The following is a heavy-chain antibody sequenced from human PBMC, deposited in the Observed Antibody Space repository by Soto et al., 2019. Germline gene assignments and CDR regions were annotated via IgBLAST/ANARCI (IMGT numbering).Heavy chain of an antibody. Sequence: SVKVSCKASGGTFSSYAISWVRQAPGQGLEWMGGIIPIFGTANYAQKFQGRVTITADESTSTAYMELSSLRSEDTAVYYCARVVGATGDYYYYGMDVWGQGTTVTAP. V-gene: IGHV1-69*13. D-gene: IGHD1-26*01. CDR1: GGTFSSYA. J-gene: IGHJ6*02. CDR2: IIPIFGTA. CDR3: ARVVGATGDYYYYGMDV.